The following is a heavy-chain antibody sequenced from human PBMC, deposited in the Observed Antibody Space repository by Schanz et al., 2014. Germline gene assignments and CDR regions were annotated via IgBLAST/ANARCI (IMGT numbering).Heavy chain of an antibody. J-gene: IGHJ4*02. CDR3: ARPPHDSSGYYPFDY. Sequence: GGSLRLSCAASGFTFSDYYMSWIRQAPGKGLEWVSYVSSSSSYTHYADSVKGRFTISRDNAKNSLYLQMNSLRAEDTAVYYCARPPHDSSGYYPFDYWAQGTLVTVSS. CDR2: VSSSSSYT. V-gene: IGHV3-11*03. CDR1: GFTFSDYY. D-gene: IGHD3-22*01.